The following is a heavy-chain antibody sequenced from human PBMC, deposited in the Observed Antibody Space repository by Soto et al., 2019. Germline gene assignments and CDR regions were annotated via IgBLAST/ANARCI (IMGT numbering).Heavy chain of an antibody. V-gene: IGHV1-18*01. J-gene: IGHJ6*02. Sequence: ASVKVSCKASGYTFTSYGISWVRQAPGQGLEWMGWISAYNGNTNYAQKLQGRVTMTTDTSTSTAYMELRSLRSDDTAVYYCARESGSSGWSLYYYYGMDVWGQGTTVTVSS. CDR3: ARESGSSGWSLYYYYGMDV. D-gene: IGHD6-19*01. CDR2: ISAYNGNT. CDR1: GYTFTSYG.